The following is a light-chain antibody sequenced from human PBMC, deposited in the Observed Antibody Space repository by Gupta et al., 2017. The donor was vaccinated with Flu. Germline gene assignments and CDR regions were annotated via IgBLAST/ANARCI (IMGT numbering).Light chain of an antibody. CDR3: VLYWGRGSWV. J-gene: IGLJ3*02. CDR1: SGSVSATYY. CDR2: STN. Sequence: HTVVTQEPSMSVSPGGTVTLTCGLNSGSVSATYYPTWYQQAPGQAPRTLVYSTNSRSSGVPERFSGSILENKAALTITGAQTADESEYYCVLYWGRGSWVFGEGTKLTVL. V-gene: IGLV8-61*01.